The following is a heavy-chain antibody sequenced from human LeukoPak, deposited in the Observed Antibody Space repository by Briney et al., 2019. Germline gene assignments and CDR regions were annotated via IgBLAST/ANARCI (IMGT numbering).Heavy chain of an antibody. V-gene: IGHV4-34*01. CDR1: GGSFSGYY. J-gene: IGHJ4*02. CDR3: ARVRPPAAFDY. Sequence: PSETLSLTCAVYGGSFSGYYWSWIRQPPGKGLEWIGEINHSGSTNYNPSLKSRVTISVDTSKNQFSLKLSSVTAADTAVYYCARVRPPAAFDYWGQGTPVTVSS. CDR2: INHSGST.